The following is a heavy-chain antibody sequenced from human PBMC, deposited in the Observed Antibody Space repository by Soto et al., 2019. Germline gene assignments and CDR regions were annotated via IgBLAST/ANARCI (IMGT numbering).Heavy chain of an antibody. CDR1: GYTFTSYD. V-gene: IGHV1-8*01. CDR2: MNPNSGNT. D-gene: IGHD6-19*01. Sequence: ASVKVSCKASGYTFTSYDINWVRQATGQGLEWMGWMNPNSGNTGYAQKFQGRVTMTRNTSISTAYMELSSLRSEDTAVYYCARKGCSWLVNAYYFYYVMDFWGQGTRLTFSS. J-gene: IGHJ6*02. CDR3: ARKGCSWLVNAYYFYYVMDF.